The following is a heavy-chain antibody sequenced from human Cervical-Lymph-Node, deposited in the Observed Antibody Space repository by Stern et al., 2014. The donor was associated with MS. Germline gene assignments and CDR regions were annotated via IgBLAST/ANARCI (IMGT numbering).Heavy chain of an antibody. CDR1: GYTFTGYY. CDR2: INPNRGGT. V-gene: IGHV1-2*04. CDR3: ARGPGSRDAFDI. J-gene: IGHJ3*02. Sequence: VQLVESGAEVKKPGASVTVSCKASGYTFTGYYMHWGRPAPGHGLEWMGWINPNRGGTNYAQKFQGWVTMTRDTSISTAYMELSRLRSDDTAVYYCARGPGSRDAFDIWGQGTMVTVSS.